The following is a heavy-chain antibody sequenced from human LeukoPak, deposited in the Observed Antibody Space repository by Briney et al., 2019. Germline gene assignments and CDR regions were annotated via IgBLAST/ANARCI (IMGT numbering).Heavy chain of an antibody. CDR1: GFTSTDYE. CDR2: IRRSGGTS. J-gene: IGHJ4*02. V-gene: IGHV3-23*01. CDR3: ARAMKTFSLATPTGSFDF. D-gene: IGHD3-3*02. Sequence: PGGSPRLSCVLSGFTSTDYEVSWVPQAPGHGLRCGAAIRRSGGTSYVADSVKGRFTISRDNSENTLYLAMNSLRVEDTAFYYCARAMKTFSLATPTGSFDFWGPGALVTVSS.